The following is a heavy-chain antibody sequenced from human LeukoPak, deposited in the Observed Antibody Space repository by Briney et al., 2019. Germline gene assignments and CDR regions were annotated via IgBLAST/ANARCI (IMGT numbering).Heavy chain of an antibody. CDR2: IRWDGGST. CDR3: ARATSSAWYYFDY. Sequence: VGSLRVSSAEPLFSFTVYAMRSGCQALRESLWWVSLIRWDGGSTYYADSVKARFTISRDNSKNSLYLQMNSLTPEDTALYYCARATSSAWYYFDYWGQGTLVIVSS. D-gene: IGHD6-19*01. CDR1: LFSFTVYA. V-gene: IGHV3-43D*03. J-gene: IGHJ4*02.